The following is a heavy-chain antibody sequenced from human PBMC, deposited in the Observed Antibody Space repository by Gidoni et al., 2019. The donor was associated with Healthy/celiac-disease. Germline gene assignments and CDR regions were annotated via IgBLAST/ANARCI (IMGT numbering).Heavy chain of an antibody. J-gene: IGHJ4*02. CDR2: ISSNGGST. CDR3: VKASGEDCSSTSCYLGFSGDMILDY. D-gene: IGHD2-2*01. CDR1: GFTFSSYA. Sequence: EVQLVESGGGLVQPGGSLRLSCSASGFTFSSYALPWFRPAPGKGLEYVSAISSNGGSTYYADSVKGRFTISRDNSKNTLYLQMSSLRAEDTAVYYCVKASGEDCSSTSCYLGFSGDMILDYWGQGTLVTVSS. V-gene: IGHV3-64D*09.